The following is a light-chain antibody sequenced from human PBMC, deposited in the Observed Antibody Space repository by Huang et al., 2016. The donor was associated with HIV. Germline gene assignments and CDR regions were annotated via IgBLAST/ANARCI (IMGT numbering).Light chain of an antibody. J-gene: IGKJ2*01. CDR3: QQYGSSPPYT. CDR1: QSVSSSY. Sequence: EIVLTQSPGTLSLSPGERATLSCRASQSVSSSYLAWYQQKPGQAPRLLIYAASSRATGIPDRFSGRGSGTDFTRTINRLEPEDFAVYYCQQYGSSPPYTFGQGTKLEIK. CDR2: AAS. V-gene: IGKV3-20*01.